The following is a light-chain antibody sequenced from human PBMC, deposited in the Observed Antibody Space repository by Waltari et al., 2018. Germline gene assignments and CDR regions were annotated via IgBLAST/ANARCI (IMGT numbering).Light chain of an antibody. CDR3: SSYAGNNILV. V-gene: IGLV2-14*03. J-gene: IGLJ2*01. CDR1: RSDVRAYHS. Sequence: QSALTQPGSMSGSPGQSITLSCTGPRSDVRAYHSLTWYQQHPGKAPKLMIHSVDSRPSGISNRFSGSKSGNTASLTISGLQAEDEADYFCSSYAGNNILVFGGGTEVTVL. CDR2: SVD.